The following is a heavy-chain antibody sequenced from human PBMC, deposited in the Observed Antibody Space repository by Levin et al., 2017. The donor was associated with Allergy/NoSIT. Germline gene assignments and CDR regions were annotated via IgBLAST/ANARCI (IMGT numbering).Heavy chain of an antibody. V-gene: IGHV2-5*02. CDR3: ARPAGVAYYFDY. CDR1: GFSLSTSGVG. J-gene: IGHJ4*02. Sequence: SCPTLVKPTQTLTLTCTFSGFSLSTSGVGVGWIRQPPGKALEWLALIYWDDDKRYSPSLKSRLTITKDTSKNQVVLTMTNMDPVDTATYYCARPAGVAYYFDYWGQGTLVTVSS. CDR2: IYWDDDK. D-gene: IGHD3-10*01.